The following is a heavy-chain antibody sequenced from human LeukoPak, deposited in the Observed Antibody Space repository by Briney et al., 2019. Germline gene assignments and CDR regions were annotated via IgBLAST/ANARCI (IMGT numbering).Heavy chain of an antibody. V-gene: IGHV3-48*04. Sequence: GGSLRLSCAASGFTFRSFAMNWVRQAPGKGLEWLSYISSSSSAIYYADSMKGRFTISRDNAKNSLYLQMNSLRAEDTAVYYCARDPRTDDAFDIWGQGTLVTVSS. J-gene: IGHJ3*02. CDR3: ARDPRTDDAFDI. D-gene: IGHD1-1*01. CDR1: GFTFRSFA. CDR2: ISSSSSAI.